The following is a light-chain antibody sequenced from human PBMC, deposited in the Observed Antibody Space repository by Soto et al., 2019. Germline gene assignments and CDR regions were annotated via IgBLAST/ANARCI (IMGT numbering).Light chain of an antibody. V-gene: IGKV1-33*01. Sequence: DIQMTQSPSSLSASVGDRVTITCQASQDITSYLNWYQHKPGKAPKLLIYDASILEAGVPPRFSGSGSGTDFTLNISSLQPEDVATYYCQHCDYLPIFGRGTTVDF. CDR2: DAS. CDR3: QHCDYLPI. J-gene: IGKJ3*01. CDR1: QDITSY.